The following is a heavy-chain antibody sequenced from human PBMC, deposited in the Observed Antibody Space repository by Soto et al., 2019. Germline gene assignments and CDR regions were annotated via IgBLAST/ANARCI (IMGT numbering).Heavy chain of an antibody. J-gene: IGHJ4*02. D-gene: IGHD3-22*01. V-gene: IGHV4-59*01. CDR2: IYYSGST. CDR1: GGSISSYY. CDR3: ARVVWDSSGFYYFDY. Sequence: SETLSLTCTVSGGSISSYYWSWIRQPPGKGLEWIGYIYYSGSTNYNPSLKSRVTISVDTSKNQFSLKLSSVTAADTAVYYCARVVWDSSGFYYFDYWGQGTLVTVSS.